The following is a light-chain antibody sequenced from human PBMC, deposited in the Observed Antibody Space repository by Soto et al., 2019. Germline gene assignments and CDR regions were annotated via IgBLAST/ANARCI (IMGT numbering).Light chain of an antibody. V-gene: IGLV1-40*01. J-gene: IGLJ1*01. CDR1: SSNIGAGYD. CDR3: QSYDGSLTAVYV. Sequence: QSALTQPPLVSGAPGQRVTISCTGSSSNIGAGYDVHWYQQLPETAPKLLIYRNTNRPSGVPDRFSGSKSGTSASLAITGLQAEDEADYYCQSYDGSLTAVYVFGTGTKVTVL. CDR2: RNT.